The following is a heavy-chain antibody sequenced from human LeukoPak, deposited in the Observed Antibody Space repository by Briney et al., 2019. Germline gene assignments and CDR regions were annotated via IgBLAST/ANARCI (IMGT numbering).Heavy chain of an antibody. V-gene: IGHV3-23*01. D-gene: IGHD3-22*01. CDR2: IGGSGGDT. Sequence: GGSLRLSCAGSGFTFYNYAMNWVRQAPGKGLEWVSSIGGSGGDTYYADSVKGRFTISRDNSKNSLYLQMNSLRVDDTAIYYCAKESRGYNRPIDYWGQGTLVTVFS. CDR3: AKESRGYNRPIDY. CDR1: GFTFYNYA. J-gene: IGHJ4*02.